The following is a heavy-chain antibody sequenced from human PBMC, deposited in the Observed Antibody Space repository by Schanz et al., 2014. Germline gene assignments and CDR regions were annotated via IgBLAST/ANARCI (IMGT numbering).Heavy chain of an antibody. J-gene: IGHJ3*02. V-gene: IGHV3-30*04. Sequence: QVQLVESGGGVVQPGRSLRLSCAASGFTFSTCAMHWVRQAPGKGLEWVAVISSDGTNKYYADSVQGRFTLSKDFSKDTLYLQLTSLRPEDTAVYYCARLATSKSRLGDAVDIWGQGTMVTVSS. CDR2: ISSDGTNK. D-gene: IGHD6-6*01. CDR3: ARLATSKSRLGDAVDI. CDR1: GFTFSTCA.